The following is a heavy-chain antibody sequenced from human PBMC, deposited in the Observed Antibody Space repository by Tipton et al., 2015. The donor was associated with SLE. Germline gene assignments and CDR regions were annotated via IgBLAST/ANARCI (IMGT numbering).Heavy chain of an antibody. J-gene: IGHJ6*03. CDR1: GFTFSSYW. CDR3: ARDGYYYYYMDV. V-gene: IGHV3-7*01. CDR2: IKQDGSEK. Sequence: GSLRLSCAASGFTFSSYWMSWVRQAPGKGLEWVANIKQDGSEKYYVDSAKGRLTISRDNAKNSLYLQMNSLRAEDTAVYYCARDGYYYYYMDVWGKGTTVTVSS.